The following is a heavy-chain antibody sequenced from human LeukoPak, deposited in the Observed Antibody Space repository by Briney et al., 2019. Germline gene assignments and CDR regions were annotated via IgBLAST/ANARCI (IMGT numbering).Heavy chain of an antibody. CDR3: AKFTRYSGYDPSDY. CDR1: GFTFSSYG. D-gene: IGHD5-12*01. J-gene: IGHJ4*02. Sequence: QPGRSLRLSCAASGFTFSSYGMHWVRQAPGKGLEWVAVVSYDGSNKYYADSVKGRFTISRDNSKNTLYLQMNSLGAEDTAVYYCAKFTRYSGYDPSDYWGQGTLVTVSS. CDR2: VSYDGSNK. V-gene: IGHV3-30*18.